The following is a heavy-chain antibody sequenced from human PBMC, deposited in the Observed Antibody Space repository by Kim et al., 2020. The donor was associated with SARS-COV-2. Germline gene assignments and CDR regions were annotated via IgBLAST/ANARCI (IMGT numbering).Heavy chain of an antibody. D-gene: IGHD6-13*01. CDR1: CASITSGGYY. Sequence: SETLSLTCTVSCASITSGGYYWSWIRQHPGKGLEWIGYIYHTGTTYYNPSLKSRVTISVDTSKNQFSLKVSSVTAADSAVYYRARDVSSTSNWLDPWGQG. V-gene: IGHV4-31*03. J-gene: IGHJ5*02. CDR2: IYHTGTT. CDR3: ARDVSSTSNWLDP.